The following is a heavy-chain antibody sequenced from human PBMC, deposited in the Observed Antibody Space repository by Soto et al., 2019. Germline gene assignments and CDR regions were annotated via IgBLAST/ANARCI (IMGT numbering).Heavy chain of an antibody. J-gene: IGHJ4*02. CDR2: ISGTGST. CDR1: GFSFSLYA. V-gene: IGHV3-23*01. CDR3: AKRDGAAAAGIDY. Sequence: EVQLLESGGGLVQPGESLRLSCAASGFSFSLYAMTWVRQAPGKGLEWVSTISGTGSTYYADSVKGRFTISRDNSKATVYLQMNNLRAEDTAVYYCAKRDGAAAAGIDYWGQGKLVTGSS. D-gene: IGHD6-13*01.